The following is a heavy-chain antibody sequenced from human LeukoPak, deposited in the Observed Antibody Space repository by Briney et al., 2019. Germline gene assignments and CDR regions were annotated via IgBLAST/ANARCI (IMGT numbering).Heavy chain of an antibody. J-gene: IGHJ4*02. CDR2: IKQDESEK. V-gene: IGHV3-7*01. D-gene: IGHD2-15*01. CDR3: ARAGSFSSSYGISWDY. CDR1: GFTFSSYW. Sequence: GGSLRLSCAASGFTFSSYWMSWVRHAPGKGLEWVANIKQDESEKYYVDSVKGRFTISRDNARNSLFLQMNSLRAEDTAVYYCARAGSFSSSYGISWDYWGQGALVAVSS.